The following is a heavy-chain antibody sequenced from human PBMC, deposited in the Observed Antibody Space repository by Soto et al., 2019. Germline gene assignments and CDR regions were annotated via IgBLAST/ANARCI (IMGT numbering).Heavy chain of an antibody. CDR3: ARRYSSSWSGFDP. Sequence: GGSLRLSCAVSGFTFSSYWMSWVRQAPGKGLEWVANIKQDGGEKYYVDSVKGRFTISRDNAKNSLYLQMNSLRVEDTALYYCARRYSSSWSGFDPWGQGTLVTVSS. V-gene: IGHV3-7*01. J-gene: IGHJ5*02. CDR2: IKQDGGEK. CDR1: GFTFSSYW. D-gene: IGHD6-13*01.